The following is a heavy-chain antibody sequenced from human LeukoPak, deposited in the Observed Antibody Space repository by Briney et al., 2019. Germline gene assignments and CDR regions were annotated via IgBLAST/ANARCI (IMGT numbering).Heavy chain of an antibody. Sequence: SQTLSLTCTVSGGSFSSASHYWTWIRQPAGKGLEWIGRIFTSGSTDYNPSLKSRVTISVETSKNQFSLKLSSVTPADTAIYYCAREESLTLDSWGQGTLVTVSS. CDR1: GGSFSSASHY. D-gene: IGHD3-10*01. V-gene: IGHV4-61*02. J-gene: IGHJ4*02. CDR2: IFTSGST. CDR3: AREESLTLDS.